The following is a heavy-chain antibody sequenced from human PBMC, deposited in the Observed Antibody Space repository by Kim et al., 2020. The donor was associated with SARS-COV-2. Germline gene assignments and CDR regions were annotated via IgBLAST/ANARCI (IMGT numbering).Heavy chain of an antibody. Sequence: GGSLRLSCAASGFTFSGFYMNWVRQAPGKGLEWVAHIRPDGSETSYADSVRGRFTVSSDNAKNYLLLQINGHRVENTAIYFCFIAKYLNRWGPGTLVSVS. V-gene: IGHV3-7*03. J-gene: IGHJ5*02. CDR3: FIAKYLNR. CDR2: IRPDGSET. D-gene: IGHD2-15*01. CDR1: GFTFSGFY.